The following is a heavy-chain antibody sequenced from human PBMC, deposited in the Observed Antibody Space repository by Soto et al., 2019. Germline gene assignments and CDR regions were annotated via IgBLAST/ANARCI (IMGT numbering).Heavy chain of an antibody. CDR2: IHKSGST. Sequence: QVQLQESGPGLVKPSETLSLNCSVSNASINTYFLSWIRQSPEKGLEWVGYIHKSGSTNYSPPLKSRVTISLDTSKNRLSLKLTSVTAADTATYLCAIQGGGHYCAEARPYYMDVWGKGTTVTVSS. CDR3: AIQGGGHYCAEARPYYMDV. V-gene: IGHV4-4*09. J-gene: IGHJ6*03. D-gene: IGHD2-8*02. CDR1: NASINTYF.